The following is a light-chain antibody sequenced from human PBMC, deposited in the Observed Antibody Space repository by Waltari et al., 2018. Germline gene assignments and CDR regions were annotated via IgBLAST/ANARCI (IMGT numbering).Light chain of an antibody. J-gene: IGKJ3*01. Sequence: EIVLTQSPATLSLSPGERATLSCRASQSVSSYLAWYQQTPGQAPRLLIYDASNRATGIPARFSGSGSGTDFTLTISSLEPEDFAVYYCQQRPTFGPGTIVDIK. V-gene: IGKV3-11*01. CDR3: QQRPT. CDR1: QSVSSY. CDR2: DAS.